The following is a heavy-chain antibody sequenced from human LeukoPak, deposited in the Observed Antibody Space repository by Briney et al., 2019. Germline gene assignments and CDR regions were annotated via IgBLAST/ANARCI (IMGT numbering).Heavy chain of an antibody. Sequence: SETLSLTCTVSGGSISSGGYYWSWIRQHPGKGLEWIGYIYYSGSTYYNPSLKSRVTISVDTPKNQFSLKLSSVTAADTAVYYCARVGSSSWYYFGYWGQGTLVTVSS. CDR2: IYYSGST. J-gene: IGHJ4*02. CDR3: ARVGSSSWYYFGY. CDR1: GGSISSGGYY. V-gene: IGHV4-31*03. D-gene: IGHD6-13*01.